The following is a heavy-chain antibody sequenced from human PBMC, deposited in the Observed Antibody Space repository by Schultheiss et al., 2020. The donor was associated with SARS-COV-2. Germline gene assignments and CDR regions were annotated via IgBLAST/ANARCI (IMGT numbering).Heavy chain of an antibody. J-gene: IGHJ3*02. CDR1: GFTFSSYW. D-gene: IGHD3-10*01. CDR3: ARSGRGGSGSYYERVDAFDI. Sequence: GESLKISCAASGFTFSSYWMHWVRQAPGKGLVWVSRINSDGSSTSYADSVKGRFTISRDNAKNTLYLQMNSLRAEDTAVYYCARSGRGGSGSYYERVDAFDIWGQGTMVTVSS. V-gene: IGHV3-74*01. CDR2: INSDGSST.